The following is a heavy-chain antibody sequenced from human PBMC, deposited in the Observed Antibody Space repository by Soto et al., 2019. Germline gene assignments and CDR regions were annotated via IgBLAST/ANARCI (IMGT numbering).Heavy chain of an antibody. J-gene: IGHJ6*02. V-gene: IGHV6-1*01. D-gene: IGHD1-26*01. Sequence: SQTLSLTCAISGDSVSSNSAAWNWIRQSPSRGLEWLGRTYYRSKWYNDYAVSVKSRITINPDTSKNQFSLQLNSVTPEDTAVYYCARVWEDGRAREIYYYGMDVWGQGTTVTVSS. CDR3: ARVWEDGRAREIYYYGMDV. CDR2: TYYRSKWYN. CDR1: GDSVSSNSAA.